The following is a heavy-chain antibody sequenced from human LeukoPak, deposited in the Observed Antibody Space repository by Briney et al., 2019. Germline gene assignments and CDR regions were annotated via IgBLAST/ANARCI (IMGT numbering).Heavy chain of an antibody. CDR1: GGSFSGYY. V-gene: IGHV4-34*01. CDR2: INHSGST. J-gene: IGHJ4*02. CDR3: ARARDPLSNLDY. Sequence: SETLSLTCAVYGGSFSGYYWSWIRQPPGKGLEWIGEINHSGSTNYNPSLKSRVTISVDTSKNQFSLKLSSVTAADTAVYYCARARDPLSNLDYWGQGTLVTVSS.